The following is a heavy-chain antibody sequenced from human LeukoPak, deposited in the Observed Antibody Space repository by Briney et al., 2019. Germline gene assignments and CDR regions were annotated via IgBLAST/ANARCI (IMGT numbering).Heavy chain of an antibody. CDR2: ISDDGGRK. J-gene: IGHJ4*02. CDR1: GFTFSSYS. CDR3: VKGYGSGSYSTDY. Sequence: GGSLRLSCTASGFTFSSYSMHWVRQAPGKGLEWVTVISDDGGRKYYTDSVKGRFTISRDNSKNTLYLQMNSLRTEDTAVYYCVKGYGSGSYSTDYWGQGTLITVSS. V-gene: IGHV3-30*04. D-gene: IGHD3-10*01.